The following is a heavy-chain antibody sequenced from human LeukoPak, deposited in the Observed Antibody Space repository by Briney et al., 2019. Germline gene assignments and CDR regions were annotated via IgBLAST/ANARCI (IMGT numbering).Heavy chain of an antibody. Sequence: SSQTLSLTCTVSGGSISSGSYYWSWIRQHPGKGLEWIGYIYYSGSTYYNPSLKSRVTISVDTSKNQFSLKLSSVTAADTAVYYCARVGVDTAMVRGTRYYYGMDVWGQGTTVTVSS. V-gene: IGHV4-31*03. CDR3: ARVGVDTAMVRGTRYYYGMDV. D-gene: IGHD5-18*01. J-gene: IGHJ6*02. CDR1: GGSISSGSYY. CDR2: IYYSGST.